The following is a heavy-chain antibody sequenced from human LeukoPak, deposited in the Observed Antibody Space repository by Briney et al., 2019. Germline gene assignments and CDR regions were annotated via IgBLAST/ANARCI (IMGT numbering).Heavy chain of an antibody. J-gene: IGHJ4*02. D-gene: IGHD6-19*01. V-gene: IGHV4-59*08. Sequence: SDTLSLTCTVSGGSISSYYWSWIRQPPGKGLEWIGYIYYSGSTNYNPSLKSRVTISVDTSNNQFSLKLSSVTAADTAVYYCASLDSSGWSYYFDYWGQGTLVTVSS. CDR1: GGSISSYY. CDR3: ASLDSSGWSYYFDY. CDR2: IYYSGST.